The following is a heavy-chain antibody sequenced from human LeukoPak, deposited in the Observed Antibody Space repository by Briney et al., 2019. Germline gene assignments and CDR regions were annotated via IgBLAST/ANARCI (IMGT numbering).Heavy chain of an antibody. CDR2: FDPEDGET. CDR1: GYTLTELS. CDR3: ATGPMVLYYFDY. D-gene: IGHD3-10*01. V-gene: IGHV1-24*01. J-gene: IGHJ4*02. Sequence: ASVKVSCKVSGYTLTELSMHWVRQAPGKGLEWMGGFDPEDGETIYAQKFQGRVTMTKDTSTDTAYMELSSLRSEDTAVYYCATGPMVLYYFDYWGQGTLVTVSS.